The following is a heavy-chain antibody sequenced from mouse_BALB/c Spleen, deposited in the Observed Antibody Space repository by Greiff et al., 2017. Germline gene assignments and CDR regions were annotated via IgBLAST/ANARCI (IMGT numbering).Heavy chain of an antibody. CDR1: GFTFSSYA. Sequence: EVQRVESGGGLVKPGGSLKLSCAASGFTFSSYAMSWVRQTPEKRLEWVASISSGGSTYYPDSVKGRFTISRDNARNILYLQMSSLRSEDTAMYYCARGSRVDYAMDYWGQGTSVTVSS. V-gene: IGHV5-6-5*01. J-gene: IGHJ4*01. CDR3: ARGSRVDYAMDY. CDR2: ISSGGST.